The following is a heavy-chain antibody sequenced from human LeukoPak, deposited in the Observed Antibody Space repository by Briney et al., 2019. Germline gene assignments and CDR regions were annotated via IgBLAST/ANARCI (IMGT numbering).Heavy chain of an antibody. V-gene: IGHV4-59*01. D-gene: IGHD3-10*01. CDR3: ARGRGGSGSFDY. J-gene: IGHJ4*02. CDR1: GGSISSYY. Sequence: SETLSLTCTVSGGSISSYYWSWIRQPPGKGLEWIGYIYYSGSTNYNPSLKSRVTISVDTSKNQFSLKLSSVTAADTAVYYCARGRGGSGSFDYWGQGTLVTVSS. CDR2: IYYSGST.